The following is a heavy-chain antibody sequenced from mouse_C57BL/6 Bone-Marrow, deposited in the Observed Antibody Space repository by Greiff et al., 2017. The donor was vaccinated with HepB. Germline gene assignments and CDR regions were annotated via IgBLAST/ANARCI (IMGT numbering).Heavy chain of an antibody. CDR2: INPSTGGT. J-gene: IGHJ3*01. CDR1: GYSFTGYY. CDR3: ARGGRFAY. V-gene: IGHV1-42*01. Sequence: DVQLQESGPELVKPGASVKISCKASGYSFTGYYMNWVKQSPEKSLEWIGEINPSTGGTTYNQKFKAKATLTVDKSSSTAYMQLKSLTSEDSAVYYCARGGRFAYWGQGTLVTVSA.